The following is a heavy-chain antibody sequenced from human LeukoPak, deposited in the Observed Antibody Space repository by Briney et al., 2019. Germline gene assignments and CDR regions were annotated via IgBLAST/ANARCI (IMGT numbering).Heavy chain of an antibody. D-gene: IGHD3-10*01. CDR2: IYTSGST. Sequence: SETLSLTCTVSGGSISSYYWSWIRQPPEKGLEWIGRIYTSGSTNYNPSLKGRVTISVDTSKNQFSLKLSSVTAADTAVYYCARAGNYYGSGSYHPHYYYYYWDVGGKGTTVTISS. V-gene: IGHV4-4*08. CDR1: GGSISSYY. J-gene: IGHJ6*03. CDR3: ARAGNYYGSGSYHPHYYYYYWDV.